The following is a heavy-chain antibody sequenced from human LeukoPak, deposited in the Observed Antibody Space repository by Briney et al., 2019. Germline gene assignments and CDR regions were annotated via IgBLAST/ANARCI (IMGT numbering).Heavy chain of an antibody. J-gene: IGHJ4*02. V-gene: IGHV1-69*05. Sequence: GASVKVSCKASGGTFSSYAISRVRQAPGQGLEWMGGIIPIFGTANYAQKFQGRVTITTDESTSTAYMELSSLRSEDTAVYYCARSGIAAADTSDYWGQGTLVTVSS. CDR3: ARSGIAAADTSDY. CDR1: GGTFSSYA. D-gene: IGHD6-13*01. CDR2: IIPIFGTA.